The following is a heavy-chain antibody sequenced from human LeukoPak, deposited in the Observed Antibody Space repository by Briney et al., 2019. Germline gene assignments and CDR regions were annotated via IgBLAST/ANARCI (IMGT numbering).Heavy chain of an antibody. D-gene: IGHD2-15*01. V-gene: IGHV1-69*13. CDR2: IIPIFGTA. CDR3: ARGNCSGGSCYSDY. CDR1: GGTFSSYA. J-gene: IGHJ4*02. Sequence: SVKVSCKASGGTFSSYAISWVRQAPGQGLEWLGGIIPIFGTANYAQKFQGRVTITADESTSTAYMELSSLRSEDTAAYYCARGNCSGGSCYSDYWGQGTLVTVSS.